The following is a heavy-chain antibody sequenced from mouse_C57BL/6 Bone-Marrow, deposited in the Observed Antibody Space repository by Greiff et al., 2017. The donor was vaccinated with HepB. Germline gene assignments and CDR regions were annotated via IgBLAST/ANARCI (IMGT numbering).Heavy chain of an antibody. Sequence: EVKLVASGGGLVKPGGSLKLSCAASGFTFSSYAMSWVRQTPEKRLEWVATISDGGSYTYYPDNVKGRFTISRDNAKNNLYLQMSHLKSEDTAMYYCARAPYYYGSSPYWYFDVWGTGTTVTVSS. CDR1: GFTFSSYA. CDR3: ARAPYYYGSSPYWYFDV. CDR2: ISDGGSYT. V-gene: IGHV5-4*03. J-gene: IGHJ1*03. D-gene: IGHD1-1*01.